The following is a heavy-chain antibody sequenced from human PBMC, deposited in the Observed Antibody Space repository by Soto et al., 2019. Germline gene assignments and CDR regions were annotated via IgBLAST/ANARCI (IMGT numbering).Heavy chain of an antibody. CDR1: GGTVSSYA. CDR3: ARDVSSDTTGFRGYDL. V-gene: IGHV1-69*01. Sequence: QLHLVQSGAEVKKVGSSVKVSCKASGGTVSSYAITWVRQAPGKGLEWMGVFIPIFVSAHYAPKFQGRITITADESTSTAYMALSGLTSEDTAIYYCARDVSSDTTGFRGYDLWGQGTQVTVSS. CDR2: FIPIFVSA. D-gene: IGHD3-10*01. J-gene: IGHJ4*02.